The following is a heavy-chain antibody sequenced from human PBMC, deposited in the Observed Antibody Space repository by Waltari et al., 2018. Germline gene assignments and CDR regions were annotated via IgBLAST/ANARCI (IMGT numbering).Heavy chain of an antibody. D-gene: IGHD4-17*01. CDR3: ARGQGDYVDYYYYYGMDV. V-gene: IGHV4-61*09. Sequence: QVQLQESGPGLVKPSQTLSLTCTVSGGSISSGSYYWSWIRQPAGKGLEWIGYIYTSGSTNYNPSLKSRVTISVDTSKNQFSLKLSSVTAADTAVYYCARGQGDYVDYYYYYGMDVWGQGTTVTVSS. CDR2: IYTSGST. J-gene: IGHJ6*02. CDR1: GGSISSGSYY.